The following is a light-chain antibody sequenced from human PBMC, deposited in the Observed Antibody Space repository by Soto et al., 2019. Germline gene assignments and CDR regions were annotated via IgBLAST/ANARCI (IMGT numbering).Light chain of an antibody. J-gene: IGKJ4*01. CDR1: QSVSSSF. Sequence: PGERATLSCRASQSVSSSFLTWYQQKPGQAPMLLIYGAYSRATGIPDRLSGSVSGTDFTLTISRLEPEDFAVYYCQQYGSSRLTFGGGTKVEIK. CDR3: QQYGSSRLT. V-gene: IGKV3-20*01. CDR2: GAY.